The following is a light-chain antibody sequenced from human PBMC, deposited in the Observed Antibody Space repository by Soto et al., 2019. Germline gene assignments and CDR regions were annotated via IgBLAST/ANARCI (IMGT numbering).Light chain of an antibody. CDR3: QRYGTSRGT. CDR2: GAF. Sequence: EIVLTQSPGTLSLSPGERATLSCRASESVTSNQLAWYQQKPGQAPRLLIYGAFISASGIPDRFSGSGSGTDFTLTISALEPEDFAVYYCQRYGTSRGTFGQGTKLEIK. V-gene: IGKV3-20*01. CDR1: ESVTSNQ. J-gene: IGKJ2*01.